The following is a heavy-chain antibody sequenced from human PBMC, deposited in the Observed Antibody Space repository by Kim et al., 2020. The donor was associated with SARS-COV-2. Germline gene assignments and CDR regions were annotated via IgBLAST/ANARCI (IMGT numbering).Heavy chain of an antibody. Sequence: AQKCQGRVTLTRDTSTSTVYMELSSLGSEDTAVYYCARDADSSGWSGADYWGQGTLVTVSS. CDR3: ARDADSSGWSGADY. J-gene: IGHJ4*02. V-gene: IGHV1-46*01. D-gene: IGHD6-19*01.